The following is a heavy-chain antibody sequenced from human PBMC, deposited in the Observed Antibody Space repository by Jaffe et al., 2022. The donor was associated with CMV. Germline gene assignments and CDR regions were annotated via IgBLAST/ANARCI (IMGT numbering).Heavy chain of an antibody. J-gene: IGHJ4*02. D-gene: IGHD2-15*01. Sequence: EVQLLESGGALVQPGGSLRLSCTASGFTFSTYFMNWVRQAPGKGLEWVSVISGNGGRTYYAASVRGRFTTSRDNSKNTMYLQMSSLGAEDTAVYYCAKGISSIVAVPDAYWGQGTLVTVSS. CDR3: AKGISSIVAVPDAY. CDR1: GFTFSTYF. V-gene: IGHV3-23*01. CDR2: ISGNGGRT.